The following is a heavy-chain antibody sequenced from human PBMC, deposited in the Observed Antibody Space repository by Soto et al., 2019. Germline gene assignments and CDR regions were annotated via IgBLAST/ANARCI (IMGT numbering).Heavy chain of an antibody. D-gene: IGHD2-2*01. CDR3: ARDPSDIVVVPDYGMDV. CDR2: INPSGGST. J-gene: IGHJ6*02. V-gene: IGHV1-46*01. CDR1: GYTFTSYY. Sequence: ASVKVSCKASGYTFTSYYMHWVRQAPGQGLEWMGIINPSGGSTSYAQKFQGRVTMTRDTSTSTVYMELSSLRSEDTAVYYCARDPSDIVVVPDYGMDVWGQGTTVTAP.